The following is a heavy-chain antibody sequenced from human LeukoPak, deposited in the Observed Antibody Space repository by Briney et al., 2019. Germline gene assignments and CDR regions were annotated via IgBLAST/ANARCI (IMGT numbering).Heavy chain of an antibody. Sequence: GGSLRLSFAASGVSFSEYWMSRVRQAPGKGLEWVANIKPDGSETYYLASVRGRFSISRDNAKNSLYLEMNSLRAEDTAMYYCARHPLIIAGDGDFDYWRQGTLVTVSS. CDR2: IKPDGSET. J-gene: IGHJ4*02. D-gene: IGHD3/OR15-3a*01. CDR1: GVSFSEYW. V-gene: IGHV3-7*01. CDR3: ARHPLIIAGDGDFDY.